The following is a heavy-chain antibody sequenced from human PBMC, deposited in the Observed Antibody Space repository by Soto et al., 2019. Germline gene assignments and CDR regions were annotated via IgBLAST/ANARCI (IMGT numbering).Heavy chain of an antibody. V-gene: IGHV3-23*01. J-gene: IGHJ4*02. CDR2: ISGSGGST. D-gene: IGHD7-27*01. Sequence: GGSLRLSCAASGFTFSIFAMSWVRQSPGKGLEWVSTISGSGGSTYYADAVKGRFTISRDNSMGTLYLQMKSLRVEDTAIYYCAKEVSLGSTVDLGYWGQGALVTV. CDR1: GFTFSIFA. CDR3: AKEVSLGSTVDLGY.